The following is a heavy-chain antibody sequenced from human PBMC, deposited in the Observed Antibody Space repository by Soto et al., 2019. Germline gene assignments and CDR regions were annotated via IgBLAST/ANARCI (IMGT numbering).Heavy chain of an antibody. CDR3: AKDLGGSYGYGLDY. D-gene: IGHD5-18*01. CDR2: ISYDGSNK. J-gene: IGHJ4*02. Sequence: GGSLRLSCAASGFTFSSYGMHWVRQAPGKGLEWVAVISYDGSNKYYADSVKGRFTISRDNSKNTLYLQMNSLRAEDTAVYYCAKDLGGSYGYGLDYWGQGTLVTVSS. V-gene: IGHV3-30*18. CDR1: GFTFSSYG.